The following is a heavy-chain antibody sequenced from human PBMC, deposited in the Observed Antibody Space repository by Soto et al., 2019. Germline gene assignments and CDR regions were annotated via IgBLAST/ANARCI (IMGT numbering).Heavy chain of an antibody. CDR2: IIPLLDVT. CDR3: ARDSGTVGYDDS. CDR1: GGTFSTYT. V-gene: IGHV1-69*08. D-gene: IGHD3-10*01. J-gene: IGHJ4*02. Sequence: QVQLVQSGAEVKKPGSSVKVSCKASGGTFSTYTINWVRHAPGHGLEWMGRIIPLLDVTNNAQRFQGRVTITADKSTSTVYMELTSLTSQDTAVYYCARDSGTVGYDDSWGQGTLVTVSS.